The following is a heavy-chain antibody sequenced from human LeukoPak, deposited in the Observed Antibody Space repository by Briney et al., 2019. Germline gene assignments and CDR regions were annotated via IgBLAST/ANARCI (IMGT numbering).Heavy chain of an antibody. CDR3: ARKKPFDI. CDR1: GGSISSYY. J-gene: IGHJ3*02. CDR2: IYYSGST. V-gene: IGHV4-59*12. Sequence: PSETLSLTCTVSGGSISSYYWSWIRQPPGKGLEWIGYIYYSGSTNYNPSLKSRVTISVDTSKNQFSLKLSSVTAADTAVYYCARKKPFDIWGQGTMVTVSS.